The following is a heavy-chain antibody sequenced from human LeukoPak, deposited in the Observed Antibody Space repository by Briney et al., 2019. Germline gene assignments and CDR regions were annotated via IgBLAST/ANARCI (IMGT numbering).Heavy chain of an antibody. CDR3: AHRPERYSYGYWGFDY. D-gene: IGHD5-18*01. CDR1: GFSLSTRGVG. Sequence: TXVXXXXTLTLXXTFSGFSLSTRGVGVGWIRQPPGKALEWLALIYWNDDKRYSPSLKSRLTITKDTSKNQVVLTMTNMDPVDTATYYCAHRPERYSYGYWGFDYWGQGTLVTVSS. V-gene: IGHV2-5*01. CDR2: IYWNDDK. J-gene: IGHJ4*02.